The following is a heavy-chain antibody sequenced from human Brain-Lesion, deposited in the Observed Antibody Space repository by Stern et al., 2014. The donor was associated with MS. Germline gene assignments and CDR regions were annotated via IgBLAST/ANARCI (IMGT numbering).Heavy chain of an antibody. CDR1: GGSISSSNW. D-gene: IGHD6-13*01. J-gene: IGHJ4*02. Sequence: VQLLESGPGLVKPSGTLSLTCAVSGGSISSSNWWSWVRQSPGKGLEWIGESDHSGSTIYNPSLKSRVTVSVDKSKHRFSLNLSSVTAADTAVYFCARFPASRPHVFDSWGQGTLVTVSS. CDR3: ARFPASRPHVFDS. CDR2: SDHSGST. V-gene: IGHV4-4*02.